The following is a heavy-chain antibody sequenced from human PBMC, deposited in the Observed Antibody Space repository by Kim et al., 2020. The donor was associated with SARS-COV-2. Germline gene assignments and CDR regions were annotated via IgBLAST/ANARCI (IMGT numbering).Heavy chain of an antibody. Sequence: ASVKVSCKVSGYTLTELSMHWVRQAPGKGLEWMGGFDPEDGETIYAQKFQGRVTMTEDTSTDTAYMELSSLRSEDTAVYYCATGYYCSSTSCPFDYWGQGTLVTVSS. D-gene: IGHD2-2*01. CDR1: GYTLTELS. J-gene: IGHJ4*02. V-gene: IGHV1-24*01. CDR3: ATGYYCSSTSCPFDY. CDR2: FDPEDGET.